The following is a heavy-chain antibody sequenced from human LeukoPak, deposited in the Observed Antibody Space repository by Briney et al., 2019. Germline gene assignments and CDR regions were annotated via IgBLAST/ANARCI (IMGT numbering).Heavy chain of an antibody. CDR1: GGSISSGSYY. CDR2: IYTSGST. J-gene: IGHJ6*03. V-gene: IGHV4-61*02. D-gene: IGHD1-26*01. Sequence: TSETLSLTCAVSGGSISSGSYYWNWIRQPAGKGLEWIGRIYTSGSTNYNPSLKSRVTISVDTSKNQFSLKLSSVTAADTAVYYCARVASGSYYNYYYYYMDVWGKGTTVTVSS. CDR3: ARVASGSYYNYYYYYMDV.